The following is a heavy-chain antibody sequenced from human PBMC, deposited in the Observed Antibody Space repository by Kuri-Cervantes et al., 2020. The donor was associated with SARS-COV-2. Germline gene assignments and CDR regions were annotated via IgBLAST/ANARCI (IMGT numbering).Heavy chain of an antibody. V-gene: IGHV3-11*04. CDR1: GLTFSDYY. D-gene: IGHD2-2*01. J-gene: IGHJ6*03. Sequence: GESLKISCAASGLTFSDYYMSWIRQAPGKGLEWVSYISSSGSTIYYADSVKGRFTISRDNAKNSLYLQMNSLRAEDTAVYYCARLGGYQLPPYYYYYYYMDVWGKGTTVTVSS. CDR2: ISSSGSTI. CDR3: ARLGGYQLPPYYYYYYYMDV.